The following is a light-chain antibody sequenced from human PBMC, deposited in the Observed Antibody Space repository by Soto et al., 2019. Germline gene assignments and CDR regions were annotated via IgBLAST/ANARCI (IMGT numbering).Light chain of an antibody. J-gene: IGKJ1*01. CDR1: QSVGSS. V-gene: IGKV3-15*01. CDR3: QQYNDWPKT. Sequence: EIVMTQSPATLSVSPGERATLSCRASQSVGSSLAWFQQKPAQAPRLLIYGASTRATGIPARFSGSGSGTEFTLTISSLQSEDFAVYYCQQYNDWPKTFGQGTKVEIK. CDR2: GAS.